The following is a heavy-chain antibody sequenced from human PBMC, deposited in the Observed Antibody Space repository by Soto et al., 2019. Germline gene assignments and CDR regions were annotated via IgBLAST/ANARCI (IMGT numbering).Heavy chain of an antibody. CDR2: IYYNGGT. D-gene: IGHD2-8*02. Sequence: QVQLQESGARLEQPSATVYLTCTVSGGSVDSGYYYWSWIRPPPGKGLEGMGYIYYNGGTDYNPSLRSRVIISAATTKDQFSLNVSSVTAGDTAKYYCAREGCAGGVCYSEYKVGIDLWGQGTLVTVSS. V-gene: IGHV4-61*01. CDR1: GGSVDSGYYY. J-gene: IGHJ5*02. CDR3: AREGCAGGVCYSEYKVGIDL.